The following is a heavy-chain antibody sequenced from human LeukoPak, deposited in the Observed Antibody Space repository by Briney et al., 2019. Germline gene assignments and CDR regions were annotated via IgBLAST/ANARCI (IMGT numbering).Heavy chain of an antibody. V-gene: IGHV1-2*02. CDR2: INPNSGGT. J-gene: IGHJ4*02. CDR3: ARASAGIVVVVAAFDY. D-gene: IGHD2-15*01. Sequence: AAVKVSCKASGYTFTGYYMHWVRQAPGQGLEWMGWINPNSGGTNYAQKFHGRVTMTSDTSISTAYMALSRLRSDDTAVYYCARASAGIVVVVAAFDYWGQGTLVTVSS. CDR1: GYTFTGYY.